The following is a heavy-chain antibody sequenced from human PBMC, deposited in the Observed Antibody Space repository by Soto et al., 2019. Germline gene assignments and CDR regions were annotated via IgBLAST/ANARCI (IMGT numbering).Heavy chain of an antibody. Sequence: ESGGGVVQPGRSLRLSCAASGFTFSSYAMHWVRQAPGKGLEWVAVISYDGSNKYYADSVKGRFTISRDNSKNTLYLQMNSLRAEDTAVYYCARDPAAAGNWGQGTLVTVSS. V-gene: IGHV3-30-3*01. J-gene: IGHJ4*02. D-gene: IGHD6-13*01. CDR1: GFTFSSYA. CDR3: ARDPAAAGN. CDR2: ISYDGSNK.